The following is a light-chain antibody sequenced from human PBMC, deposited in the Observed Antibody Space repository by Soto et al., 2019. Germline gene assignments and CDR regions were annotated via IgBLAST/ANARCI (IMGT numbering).Light chain of an antibody. CDR2: LGS. CDR1: QILLHSNGYNY. Sequence: DIVMTQSPLSLPVTPGEPSSISFNSSQILLHSNGYNYLDWYLQKPGQSPQLLIYLGSNRASGVPDRFSGSGSGTDFTLSISTVEAGDVGVYYCMQALQAPITFGQGTRLEIK. CDR3: MQALQAPIT. V-gene: IGKV2-28*01. J-gene: IGKJ5*01.